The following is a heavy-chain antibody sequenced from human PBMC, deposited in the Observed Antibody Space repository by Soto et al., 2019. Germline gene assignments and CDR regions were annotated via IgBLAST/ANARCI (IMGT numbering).Heavy chain of an antibody. Sequence: EVQLLESGGGLVQPGGSLRLSCTVSGFTFSDYAMNWVRQAPGKGLEWVAGISGGGAQTYYANSVRGRFIISKDNSKNTVFLQMNSLRVDDTAVYYCAKKLSRGNSVPVYFEYWGQGTLVTASS. CDR1: GFTFSDYA. CDR3: AKKLSRGNSVPVYFEY. D-gene: IGHD3-10*02. J-gene: IGHJ4*02. V-gene: IGHV3-23*01. CDR2: ISGGGAQT.